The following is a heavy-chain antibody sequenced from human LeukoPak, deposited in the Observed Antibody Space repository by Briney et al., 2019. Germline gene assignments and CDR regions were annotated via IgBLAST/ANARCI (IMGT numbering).Heavy chain of an antibody. V-gene: IGHV1-18*01. D-gene: IGHD4-23*01. J-gene: IGHJ4*02. CDR1: GYTFFTYG. CDR2: ISTYNGNT. Sequence: ASVKVSRKASGYTFFTYGVTWVRQAPGQGLEWMGWISTYNGNTIAQKFQGRVTLTTDTSTSTAYMDLRSLKFDDTAVYYCARQYGDNSGSLDHWGQGTLVTVSS. CDR3: ARQYGDNSGSLDH.